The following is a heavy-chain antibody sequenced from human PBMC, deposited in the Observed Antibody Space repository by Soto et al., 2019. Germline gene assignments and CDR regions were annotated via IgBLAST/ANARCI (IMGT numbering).Heavy chain of an antibody. CDR3: VRRGIGTLPGLVDV. V-gene: IGHV4-59*08. J-gene: IGHJ6*02. CDR2: VYYDGGS. D-gene: IGHD3-16*01. Sequence: QVQLQESGPGLVKPSETLSLTCTVSGGSIDGRNCAWIRQPPGKGLEWLGYVYYDGGSSYNPPVNSRLTLSMATSKSQFSLQLSSVTAADTAVYYCVRRGIGTLPGLVDVWGRGTTVTVSS. CDR1: GGSIDGRN.